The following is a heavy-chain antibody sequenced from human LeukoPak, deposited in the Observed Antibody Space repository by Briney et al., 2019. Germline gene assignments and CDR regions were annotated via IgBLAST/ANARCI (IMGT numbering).Heavy chain of an antibody. CDR1: GGSFSGYY. Sequence: SETLPLTCAVYGGSFSGYYWSWIRQPPGKGLEWIGEINHSGSTNYNPSLKSRVTISVDTSKNQFSLKLSSVTAADTAVYYCARGVWFGELSGFYFDYWGQGTLVTVSS. V-gene: IGHV4-34*01. CDR3: ARGVWFGELSGFYFDY. J-gene: IGHJ4*02. CDR2: INHSGST. D-gene: IGHD3-10*01.